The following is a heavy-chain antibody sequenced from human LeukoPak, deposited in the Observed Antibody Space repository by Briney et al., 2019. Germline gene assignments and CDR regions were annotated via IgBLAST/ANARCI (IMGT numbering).Heavy chain of an antibody. Sequence: GGSLRLSCAASGFTFSDYSMNWVRQAPGKGLEWLSYISSSSSTIYYADSVKGRFTISRDNAKNSLYLQMNSLRAEDTAVYYCAKNYYDILTAQIGWGQGILVTVSS. V-gene: IGHV3-48*01. D-gene: IGHD3-9*01. J-gene: IGHJ4*02. CDR1: GFTFSDYS. CDR2: ISSSSSTI. CDR3: AKNYYDILTAQIG.